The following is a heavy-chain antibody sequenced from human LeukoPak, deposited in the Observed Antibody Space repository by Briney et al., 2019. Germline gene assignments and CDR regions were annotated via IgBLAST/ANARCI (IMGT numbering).Heavy chain of an antibody. Sequence: ASVKASCKASGYTFTSYYMHWVRQAPGQGLEWMGIINPSGGSTSYAQKFQGRVTMTRDMSTSTVYMELSSLRSEDTAVYYCARDNYDSSGYLSCQYWGQGTLVTVSS. J-gene: IGHJ4*02. V-gene: IGHV1-46*01. CDR3: ARDNYDSSGYLSCQY. CDR2: INPSGGST. D-gene: IGHD3-22*01. CDR1: GYTFTSYY.